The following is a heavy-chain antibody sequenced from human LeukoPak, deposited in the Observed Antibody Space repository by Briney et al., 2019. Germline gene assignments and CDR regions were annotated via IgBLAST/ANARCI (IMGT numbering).Heavy chain of an antibody. CDR1: GGSFSGHY. D-gene: IGHD3-9*01. CDR2: RNHSGRT. J-gene: IGHJ1*01. V-gene: IGHV4-34*01. Sequence: KPSETLSRTCVVYGGSFSGHYWSWIRQPPGKGREWSGERNHSGRTNYNPSLKSRVTISVDTSKNQFSLKLSSVTAADTAVYYCARGHTYYDFLPGYYSFAYFQHWGQGTLVTVSS. CDR3: ARGHTYYDFLPGYYSFAYFQH.